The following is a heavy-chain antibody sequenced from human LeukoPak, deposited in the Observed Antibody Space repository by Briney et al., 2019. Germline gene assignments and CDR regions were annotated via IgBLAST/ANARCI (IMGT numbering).Heavy chain of an antibody. D-gene: IGHD1/OR15-1a*01. Sequence: SETLSLTCAVYVGSFSGYYWSWIRQPPGKGLEWIGEINHSGSTNYSPSLKGRVTISVDTSKNQFSLKLSSVTAADTAVYYCARGVYNWNIDTFDIWGQGTMVTVSS. CDR1: VGSFSGYY. CDR2: INHSGST. J-gene: IGHJ3*02. CDR3: ARGVYNWNIDTFDI. V-gene: IGHV4-34*01.